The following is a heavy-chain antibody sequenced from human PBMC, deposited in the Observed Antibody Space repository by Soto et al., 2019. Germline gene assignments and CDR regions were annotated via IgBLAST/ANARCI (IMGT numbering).Heavy chain of an antibody. J-gene: IGHJ3*02. Sequence: QVQLVESGGGVVQPGRSLRLSCAASGFTFSSYGMHWVRQAPGKGLEWVAVISYDGNNKYYADSVKGRFTISRDNSKNTLYVQMNSLRGEDTAVYYCAKDGGGDAFDIWGQGTMVTVSS. CDR1: GFTFSSYG. V-gene: IGHV3-30*18. CDR2: ISYDGNNK. CDR3: AKDGGGDAFDI. D-gene: IGHD3-16*01.